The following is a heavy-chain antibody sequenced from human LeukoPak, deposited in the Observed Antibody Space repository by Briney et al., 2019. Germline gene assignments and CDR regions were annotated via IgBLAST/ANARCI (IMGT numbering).Heavy chain of an antibody. CDR1: GYTFTGYY. Sequence: GASVKVSCKASGYTFTGYYMHWVRQAPGQGLEWMGWINPNSGGTNYAQKFQGRVTMTRDTSISTAYMELSRLRSDDTAVYYCARGYSSSWYGVIFDYWGQGTLVTVSS. CDR2: INPNSGGT. V-gene: IGHV1-2*02. D-gene: IGHD6-13*01. J-gene: IGHJ4*02. CDR3: ARGYSSSWYGVIFDY.